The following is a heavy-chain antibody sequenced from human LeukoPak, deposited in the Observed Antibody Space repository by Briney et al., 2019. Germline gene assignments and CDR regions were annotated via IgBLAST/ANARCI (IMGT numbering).Heavy chain of an antibody. CDR2: IIGSGGST. CDR3: AKRNWNDAFDI. J-gene: IGHJ3*02. V-gene: IGHV3-23*01. D-gene: IGHD1-1*01. CDR1: GFTFSSYA. Sequence: GGSLRLSCADSGFTFSSYAMNWVREAPGKGLEWVSGIIGSGGSTYYADSGKGRFTVSRDNSKNTLYLQMNSLRAEDTAVYFCAKRNWNDAFDIWGQGTMVTVSS.